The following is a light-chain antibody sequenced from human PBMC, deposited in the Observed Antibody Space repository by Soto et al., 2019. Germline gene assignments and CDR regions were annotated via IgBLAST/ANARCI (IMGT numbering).Light chain of an antibody. CDR2: DTS. V-gene: IGKV1-27*01. Sequence: IQMTQSPSSLSASVGDRVTITCRASQAIRNFLAWYQQKPGEVPELLIFDTSTLQSGVPSRFSGGRSGTDFTLTISSLQPEDVATYYCQQYNSAVVTFGGGTKVEIK. CDR1: QAIRNF. CDR3: QQYNSAVVT. J-gene: IGKJ4*01.